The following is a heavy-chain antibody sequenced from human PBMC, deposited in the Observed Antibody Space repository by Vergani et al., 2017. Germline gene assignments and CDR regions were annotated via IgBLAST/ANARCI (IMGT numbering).Heavy chain of an antibody. CDR2: IYTSGST. Sequence: QVQLQESGPGLVKPSQTLSLTCTVSGGSISSGSYYWSWIRQPAGKGLEWIGRIYTSGSTNYNPSLKSRVTISVDTSKNQFSLKLSSVTAADTAVYYCAREPLGGGSYYGWFDPWGQGTLVTVSS. V-gene: IGHV4-61*02. D-gene: IGHD1-26*01. J-gene: IGHJ5*02. CDR3: AREPLGGGSYYGWFDP. CDR1: GGSISSGSYY.